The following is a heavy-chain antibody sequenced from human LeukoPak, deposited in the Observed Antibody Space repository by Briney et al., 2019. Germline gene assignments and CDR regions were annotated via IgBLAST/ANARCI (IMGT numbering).Heavy chain of an antibody. CDR2: IYSSGST. Sequence: PSETLSLTCTVSGGSISSGSYYWSWIRQPAGKGLEWIGRIYSSGSTNYNPSLESRVTISADTSKNQFSLTLHSVTAADTAVYYCARDAYSPDVFDMWGQGTMVTVSS. CDR1: GGSISSGSYY. J-gene: IGHJ3*02. V-gene: IGHV4-61*02. D-gene: IGHD4-11*01. CDR3: ARDAYSPDVFDM.